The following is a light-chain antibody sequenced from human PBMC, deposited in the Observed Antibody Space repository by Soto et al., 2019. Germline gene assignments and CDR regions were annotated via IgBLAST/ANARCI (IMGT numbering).Light chain of an antibody. CDR3: SSYTSSSTYV. J-gene: IGLJ1*01. CDR1: SSDVGGYNY. V-gene: IGLV2-14*01. CDR2: DVS. Sequence: SVLTKPASVSGSPGQSITISCTGTSSDVGGYNYVSWYQQHPGKAPKLMIYDVSNRPSGVSDRFSGSKSGNTASLTISGLQAEDEVDYYCSSYTSSSTYVFGTGTKVTVL.